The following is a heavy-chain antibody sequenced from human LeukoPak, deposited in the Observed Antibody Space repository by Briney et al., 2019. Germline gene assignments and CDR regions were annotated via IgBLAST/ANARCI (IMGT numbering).Heavy chain of an antibody. Sequence: SETLSLTCTVSGGSISSYYWSWIRQPPGKGLERIGYIYYSGSTNYNPSLKSRVTISVDTSKNQFSLKLSSVTAADTAVYYCARSGYSGYYGYWGQGTLVTVSS. CDR1: GGSISSYY. D-gene: IGHD5-12*01. CDR2: IYYSGST. CDR3: ARSGYSGYYGY. J-gene: IGHJ4*02. V-gene: IGHV4-59*01.